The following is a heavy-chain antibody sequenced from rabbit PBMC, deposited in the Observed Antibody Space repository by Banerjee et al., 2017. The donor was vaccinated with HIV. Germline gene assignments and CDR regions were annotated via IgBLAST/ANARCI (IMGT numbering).Heavy chain of an antibody. V-gene: IGHV1S40*01. CDR3: ARDGYTGSSYYYFNL. J-gene: IGHJ4*01. Sequence: QSLEESRGGLVKPGASLTLTCTASGFSFSSGYDMCWVRQAPGKGLEWIACIYAGSSGNTKYASWAKGRFTISKTSSTTVTLQMTSLTAADTATYFCARDGYTGSSYYYFNLWGPGTLVTVS. CDR1: GFSFSSGYD. D-gene: IGHD8-1*01. CDR2: IYAGSSGNT.